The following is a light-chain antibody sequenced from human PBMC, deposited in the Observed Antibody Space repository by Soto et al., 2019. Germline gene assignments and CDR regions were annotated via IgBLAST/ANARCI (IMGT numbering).Light chain of an antibody. J-gene: IGLJ1*01. CDR1: RSNIGAGYD. Sequence: QSVLTQPPSVSGAPGQRVIISCTGTRSNIGAGYDVHWYQQLPGTAPKLLIYGNSNRPSGVPDRFSGSKSDTSASLAITGLQAEDEADYYCHSYDSSLSGSLFGTGTKVTVL. CDR2: GNS. CDR3: HSYDSSLSGSL. V-gene: IGLV1-40*01.